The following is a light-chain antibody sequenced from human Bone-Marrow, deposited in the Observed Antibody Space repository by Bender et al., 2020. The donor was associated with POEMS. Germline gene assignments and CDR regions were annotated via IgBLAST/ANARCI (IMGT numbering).Light chain of an antibody. CDR1: SGDVGGYNY. CDR3: SSYTTSRTWV. V-gene: IGLV2-14*03. Sequence: QSALTQSASVSGSFGQSITISCAGTSGDVGGYNYVTWYQQHPDKAPKLMIYDVNTRPSGISNRFSGSKSGNTASLTISGLQAEDEAVYYCSSYTTSRTWVFGGGTKLTVL. CDR2: DVN. J-gene: IGLJ3*02.